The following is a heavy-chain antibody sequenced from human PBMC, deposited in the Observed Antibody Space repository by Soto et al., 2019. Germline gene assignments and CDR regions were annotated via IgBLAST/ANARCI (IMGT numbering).Heavy chain of an antibody. CDR1: GYSISSAYY. D-gene: IGHD1-1*01. CDR2: VYYTGST. J-gene: IGHJ6*02. V-gene: IGHV4-38-2*02. Sequence: PSETLSLTCAVSGYSISSAYYWGWIRQPPGKGLEWIGSVYYTGSTDHNPSLKSRVTISVDTSKNQFSLKLSSVTAADTAVYYCAREETGTLLSPPYTTTIVGMDVWGQGTTVTVSS. CDR3: AREETGTLLSPPYTTTIVGMDV.